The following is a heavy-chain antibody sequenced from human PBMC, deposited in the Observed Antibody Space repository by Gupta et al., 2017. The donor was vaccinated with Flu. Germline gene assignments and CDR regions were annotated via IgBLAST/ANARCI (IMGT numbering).Heavy chain of an antibody. CDR3: TREGYYDSSGYYLLDY. D-gene: IGHD3-22*01. CDR1: GFTFGDYA. Sequence: EVQLVESGGGLVQPGRSLRLSCTASGFTFGDYAMSWVRQAPGKGLEWVSFIRSKAYGGTTEYAASVKGRFTISRDDSKSIAYLQMNSLKTEDTAVYYCTREGYYDSSGYYLLDYWGQGTLVTVSS. J-gene: IGHJ4*02. CDR2: IRSKAYGGTT. V-gene: IGHV3-49*04.